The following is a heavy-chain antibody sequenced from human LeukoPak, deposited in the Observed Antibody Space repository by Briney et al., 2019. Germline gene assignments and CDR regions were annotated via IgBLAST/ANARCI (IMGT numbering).Heavy chain of an antibody. CDR1: GYTFTSYG. Sequence: ASVKVSCKASGYTFTSYGIGWVRQAPGQGLEWMGWISAYNGNTNYAQKLQGRVTMTTDTSTSTAYMELRSLRSDDTAVYYCARDDYGDYPFDYWGQGTLVTVSS. J-gene: IGHJ4*02. D-gene: IGHD4-17*01. V-gene: IGHV1-18*01. CDR3: ARDDYGDYPFDY. CDR2: ISAYNGNT.